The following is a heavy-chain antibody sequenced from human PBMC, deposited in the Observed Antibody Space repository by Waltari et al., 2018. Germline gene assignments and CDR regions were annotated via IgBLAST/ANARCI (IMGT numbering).Heavy chain of an antibody. CDR1: GYTFIGYY. Sequence: QVQLMQSGAEVKKPGASMKVSCKASGYTFIGYYIHWVRQAPGQGLEWMGWMSPTSGDPNYAQNFQGRVTKTRDTSISTAYMDLSRLRSDDTAVYYCVKDRGTFSFDYWGQGALVTVSS. J-gene: IGHJ4*02. CDR2: MSPTSGDP. V-gene: IGHV1-2*02. CDR3: VKDRGTFSFDY. D-gene: IGHD1-26*01.